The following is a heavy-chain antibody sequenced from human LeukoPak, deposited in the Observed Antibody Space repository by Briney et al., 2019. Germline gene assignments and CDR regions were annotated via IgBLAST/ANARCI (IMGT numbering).Heavy chain of an antibody. CDR1: GGSFSAYY. V-gene: IGHV4-34*01. CDR2: IDHSGST. D-gene: IGHD5-12*01. Sequence: PSETLSLTCAVYGGSFSAYYWSWIRQPPGKGLEWIGEIDHSGSTNYNPSLMSRVTISVDVSKNQFSLKLSSVTAADTTVYYCARRGYSGYDHYFFDYWGQGTLVTVSS. J-gene: IGHJ4*02. CDR3: ARRGYSGYDHYFFDY.